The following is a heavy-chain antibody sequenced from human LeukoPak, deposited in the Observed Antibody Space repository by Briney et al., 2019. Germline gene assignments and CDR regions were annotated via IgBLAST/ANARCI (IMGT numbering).Heavy chain of an antibody. V-gene: IGHV5-10-1*01. Sequence: GESLKISCKGSRYTFTSYWISWVRQMPGKGLEWMGRIDPRDSYTNYSPSFQGHVTISADKSISTAYLQWSSLKASDTAMYYCARHARSSSWFDPWGQGTLVTVSS. J-gene: IGHJ5*02. CDR3: ARHARSSSWFDP. CDR1: RYTFTSYW. CDR2: IDPRDSYT. D-gene: IGHD6-6*01.